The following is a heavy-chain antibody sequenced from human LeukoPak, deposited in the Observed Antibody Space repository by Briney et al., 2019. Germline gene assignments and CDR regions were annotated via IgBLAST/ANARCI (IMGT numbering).Heavy chain of an antibody. CDR3: ARDGSSSWYANFDSYYMDV. CDR1: GYTFTSYY. D-gene: IGHD6-13*01. Sequence: ASVKVSCKASGYTFTSYYMHWVRQAPGQGLEWMGIINPSGGSTSYAQKFQGRVTMTTDTSTSTAYMELRSLRSDDTAVYYCARDGSSSWYANFDSYYMDVWGKGTTVTVSS. CDR2: INPSGGST. V-gene: IGHV1-46*01. J-gene: IGHJ6*03.